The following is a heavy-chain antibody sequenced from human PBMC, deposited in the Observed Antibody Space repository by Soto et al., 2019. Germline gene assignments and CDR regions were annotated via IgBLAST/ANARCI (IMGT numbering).Heavy chain of an antibody. CDR1: GFTFSSYA. D-gene: IGHD3-10*01. Sequence: GGSLRLSCAASGFTFSSYAMSWVRQAPGKGLEWVSAISGSGGSTYYADSVKGRFTISRDNSKNTLYLQMNSLRAEDTAVYYCAKRPKLTRGRAGFDYWGQGTLVTVSS. V-gene: IGHV3-23*01. J-gene: IGHJ4*02. CDR2: ISGSGGST. CDR3: AKRPKLTRGRAGFDY.